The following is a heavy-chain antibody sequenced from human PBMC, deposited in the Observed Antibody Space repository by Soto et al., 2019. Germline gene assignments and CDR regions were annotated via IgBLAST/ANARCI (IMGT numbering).Heavy chain of an antibody. CDR2: SYYSGST. Sequence: QVQLQESGPGLVKPSQTLSLTCTVSGGSISSGGYYWSWIPHHPGKAREGIGYSYYSGSTYSNPSLKSRVTISVDTSKNQFSLKLSSVTAADTAVYYCARHGPTLGYCSGGSCPRFDYWGQGTLVTVSS. V-gene: IGHV4-31*03. D-gene: IGHD2-15*01. CDR3: ARHGPTLGYCSGGSCPRFDY. J-gene: IGHJ4*02. CDR1: GGSISSGGYY.